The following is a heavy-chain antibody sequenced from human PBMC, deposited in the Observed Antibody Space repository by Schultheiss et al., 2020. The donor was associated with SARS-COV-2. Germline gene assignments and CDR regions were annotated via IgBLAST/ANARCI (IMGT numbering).Heavy chain of an antibody. CDR3: ARKRGIAGVYYYYGMDV. CDR1: GGSISSGDYY. V-gene: IGHV4-30-4*01. Sequence: SQTLSLTCTVSGGSISSGDYYWSWIRQPPGKGLEWIGYIYHSGSTNYNPSLKSRVTISVDTSKNQFSLKLSSVTAADTAVYYCARKRGIAGVYYYYGMDVWGQGTTVTVSS. J-gene: IGHJ6*02. CDR2: IYHSGST. D-gene: IGHD1-26*01.